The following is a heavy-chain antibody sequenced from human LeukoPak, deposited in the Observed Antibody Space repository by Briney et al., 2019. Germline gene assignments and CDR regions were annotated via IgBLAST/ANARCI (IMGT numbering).Heavy chain of an antibody. CDR2: ISYSGST. CDR3: ARSVNIVVEYYFDY. Sequence: SETLSLTCTVSGGSISSSSYFWGRIRQPPGKGLEWIGSISYSGSTYYNPSLKSRVTISVGTSKNQFSLKLNSVTAADTAVYYCARSVNIVVEYYFDYWRQGTLVTVSS. D-gene: IGHD2-15*01. J-gene: IGHJ4*02. V-gene: IGHV4-39*01. CDR1: GGSISSSSYF.